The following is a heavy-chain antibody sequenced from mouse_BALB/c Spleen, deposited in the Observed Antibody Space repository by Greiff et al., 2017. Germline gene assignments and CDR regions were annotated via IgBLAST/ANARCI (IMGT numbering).Heavy chain of an antibody. CDR2: IRLKSNNYAT. Sequence: EVQRVESGGGLVQPGGSMKLSCVASGFTFSNYWMNWVRQSPEKGLEWVAEIRLKSNNYATHYAESVKGRFTISRDDSKSSVYLQMNNLRAEDTGIYYCTRAPRLYYFDYWGQGTTLTVSS. CDR1: GFTFSNYW. CDR3: TRAPRLYYFDY. D-gene: IGHD3-3*01. J-gene: IGHJ2*01. V-gene: IGHV6-6*02.